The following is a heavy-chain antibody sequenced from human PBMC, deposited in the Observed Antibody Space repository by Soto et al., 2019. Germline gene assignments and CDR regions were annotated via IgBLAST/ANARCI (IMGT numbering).Heavy chain of an antibody. CDR1: GGSISSGGYS. J-gene: IGHJ4*02. CDR3: ARGPDY. V-gene: IGHV4-30-2*01. CDR2: IYHSVST. Sequence: QLQLLESGSGLVKPSQTLSLTCAVSGGSISSGGYSWGWIRQPPGKGLEWIGYIYHSVSTYYNPXLXSXXTISVDRFKNQFSLRLSSVTAADTAVYYCARGPDYWGQGTLVTVSS.